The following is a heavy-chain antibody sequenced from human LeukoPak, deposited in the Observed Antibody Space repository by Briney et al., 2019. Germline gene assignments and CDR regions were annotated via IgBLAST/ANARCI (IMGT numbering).Heavy chain of an antibody. CDR2: ISGSSIYI. CDR3: ARDPPYSDSSGYYYDY. Sequence: GGSLRLSCAASGFTFSTYSMNWVRQAPGKRLEWVSSISGSSIYIYYADSVKGRFTISRDSAKNSLYLQMNSLRAEDTAVYYCARDPPYSDSSGYYYDYWGQGTLVTVSS. V-gene: IGHV3-21*01. J-gene: IGHJ4*02. D-gene: IGHD3-22*01. CDR1: GFTFSTYS.